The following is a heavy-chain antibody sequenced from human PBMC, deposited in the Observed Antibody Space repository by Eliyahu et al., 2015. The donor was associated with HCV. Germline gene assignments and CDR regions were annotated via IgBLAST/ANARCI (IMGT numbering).Heavy chain of an antibody. Sequence: EVQLVQSGAEVKKPGQSLKISCKGSGYTFXDYWXAWVRQVPGXGLQCXGIIFPGESDIRYSPSXQGQVTISVDXSINTAYLHWSSLKASDTARYYCARRQGVAVAANYYYYAMDVWGQGTTVTVSS. D-gene: IGHD6-19*01. CDR1: GYTFXDYW. J-gene: IGHJ6*02. CDR2: IFPGESDI. V-gene: IGHV5-51*01. CDR3: ARRQGVAVAANYYYYAMDV.